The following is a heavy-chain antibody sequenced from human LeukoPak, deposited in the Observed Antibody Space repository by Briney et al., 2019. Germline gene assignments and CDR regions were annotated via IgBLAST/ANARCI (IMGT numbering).Heavy chain of an antibody. J-gene: IGHJ5*02. Sequence: ASVKVSCKASGYAFTRFDINWVRQASGQGLEWMGWMNPKSGNTGYAQKFQGRVTITRDTSISTAYMELSSLTSDDTAVYYCARLEVRGVIGPWGQGTLVTVSS. CDR1: GYAFTRFD. V-gene: IGHV1-8*03. CDR2: MNPKSGNT. CDR3: ARLEVRGVIGP. D-gene: IGHD3-10*01.